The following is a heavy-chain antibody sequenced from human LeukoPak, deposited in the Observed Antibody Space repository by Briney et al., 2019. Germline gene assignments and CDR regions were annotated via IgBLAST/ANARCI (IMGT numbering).Heavy chain of an antibody. CDR3: ARVWSGSFDY. CDR1: GGSISSSSYY. Sequence: SETLSLTCTVSGGSISSSSYYWGWIRQPPGKGLERIGSIYYSGSTYYNPSLKSRVTISVDTSKNQFSLKLSSVTAADTAVYYCARVWSGSFDYWGQGTLVTVSS. J-gene: IGHJ4*02. CDR2: IYYSGST. D-gene: IGHD3-3*01. V-gene: IGHV4-39*01.